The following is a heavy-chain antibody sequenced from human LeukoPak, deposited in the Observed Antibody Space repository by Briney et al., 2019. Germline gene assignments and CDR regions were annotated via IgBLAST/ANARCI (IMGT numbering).Heavy chain of an antibody. V-gene: IGHV1-2*02. Sequence: GAPVKVSCKASGYTFTDYYMHWVRQAPGQGLEWMGYINPNSAGTNFAQKFQGRVTMTRDTSVSKVDMELSRLRSDDTAVYFCAREPLVGATNFDYWGQGTLVTVSS. CDR2: INPNSAGT. D-gene: IGHD1-26*01. J-gene: IGHJ4*02. CDR3: AREPLVGATNFDY. CDR1: GYTFTDYY.